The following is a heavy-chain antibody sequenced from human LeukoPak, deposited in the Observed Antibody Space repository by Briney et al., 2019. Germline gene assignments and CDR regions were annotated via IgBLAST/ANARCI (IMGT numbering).Heavy chain of an antibody. J-gene: IGHJ4*02. V-gene: IGHV3-23*01. Sequence: QTGGSLRLSCAASGFTFSSYAMSWVRQAPGKGLEWVSAISGSGGSTYYADSVKGRFTISRDNAKNTLYLQMNSLRAEDTAIYYCVYGSGSRHDYWGQGTLVTVSS. CDR2: ISGSGGST. CDR1: GFTFSSYA. D-gene: IGHD3-10*01. CDR3: VYGSGSRHDY.